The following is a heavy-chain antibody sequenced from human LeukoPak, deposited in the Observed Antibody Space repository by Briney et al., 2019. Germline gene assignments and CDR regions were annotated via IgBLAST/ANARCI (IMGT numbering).Heavy chain of an antibody. CDR2: IYYSGST. CDR1: GGWISSYY. V-gene: IGHV4-59*12. Sequence: SETLSLTCTVSGGWISSYYWSWIRQPPGKGLEGIGYIYYSGSTNYNPSLKSRVTISVDTSKNQFSLNLTSVTAADSAVYYCARDSFGSTTFGRFYPWGQGTLVTVS. CDR3: ARDSFGSTTFGRFYP. J-gene: IGHJ5*02. D-gene: IGHD2-2*01.